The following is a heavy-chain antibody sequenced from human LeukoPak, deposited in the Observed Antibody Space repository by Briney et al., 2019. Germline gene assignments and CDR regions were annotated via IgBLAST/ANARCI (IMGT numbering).Heavy chain of an antibody. CDR3: AREVNSGYGRYSDY. CDR2: IYYSGST. V-gene: IGHV4-31*03. D-gene: IGHD5-12*01. CDR1: GGSISSGGYY. J-gene: IGHJ4*02. Sequence: SQTLSLTCTVSGGSISSGGYYWSWIRQHPGRGLEWIGYIYYSGSTYYNPSLKSRVTISVDTSKNQFSLKLSSVTAADTAVYYCAREVNSGYGRYSDYWGQGTLVTVSS.